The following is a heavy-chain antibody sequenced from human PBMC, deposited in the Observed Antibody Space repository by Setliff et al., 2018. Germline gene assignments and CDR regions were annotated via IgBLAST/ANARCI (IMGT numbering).Heavy chain of an antibody. CDR2: IYYSGST. CDR1: GFTFSSYW. Sequence: PGGSLRLSCAASGFTFSSYWMSWVRQHPGNGLEWIGYIYYSGSTYYNPSLKSRVTISVDTSKNQFYLKLSSVTAADTAVYYCARSGYYSIDAFDIWGQGTMVTVSS. CDR3: ARSGYYSIDAFDI. J-gene: IGHJ3*02. V-gene: IGHV4-59*12. D-gene: IGHD3-22*01.